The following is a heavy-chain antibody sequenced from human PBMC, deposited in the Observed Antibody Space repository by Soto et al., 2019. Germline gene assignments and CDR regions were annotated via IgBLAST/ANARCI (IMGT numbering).Heavy chain of an antibody. Sequence: GGSLRLSCAASGFSFNDYAMTWVRQAPGKGLEWVSAINDDGDSTYYADSVKGRFTISRDNSKNTVFLEMNSLRAEDTAAHHCAKVVVMRAVNDALDIWGQGTMVTVSS. CDR3: AKVVVMRAVNDALDI. CDR1: GFSFNDYA. J-gene: IGHJ3*02. V-gene: IGHV3-23*01. CDR2: INDDGDST. D-gene: IGHD3-22*01.